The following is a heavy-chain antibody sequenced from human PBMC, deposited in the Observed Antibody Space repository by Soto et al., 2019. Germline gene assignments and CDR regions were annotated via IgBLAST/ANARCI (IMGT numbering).Heavy chain of an antibody. D-gene: IGHD2-15*01. CDR3: ATVVARLYHYYGMDV. V-gene: IGHV3-30*03. CDR2: ISYDGSNK. CDR1: GFTFSSYG. Sequence: GGSLRLSCAASGFTFSSYGMHLVRQAPGKGLEWVAVISYDGSNKYYADSVKGRFTISRDNSKNTLYLQMNSLRAEDTAVYYCATVVARLYHYYGMDVWGQGTGFTVSS. J-gene: IGHJ6*02.